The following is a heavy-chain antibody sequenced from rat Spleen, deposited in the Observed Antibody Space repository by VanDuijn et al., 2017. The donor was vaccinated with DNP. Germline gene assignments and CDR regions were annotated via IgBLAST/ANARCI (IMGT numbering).Heavy chain of an antibody. D-gene: IGHD1-12*03. V-gene: IGHV5-27*01. J-gene: IGHJ4*01. CDR2: MSPTTRSS. CDR3: TTWGWLLGLDA. Sequence: EVQLVESGGGLVQPGRSLKLSCAASGFTFTNSDMAWVRQAPTTGLEWVACMSPTTRSSYYRDSVRGRFTVSRDDSTSTLYLQMDSLRSEDTATYFCTTWGWLLGLDAWGQGTSVTVSS. CDR1: GFTFTNSD.